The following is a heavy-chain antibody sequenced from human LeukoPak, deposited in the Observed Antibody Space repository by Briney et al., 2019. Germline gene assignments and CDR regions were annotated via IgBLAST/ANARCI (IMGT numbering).Heavy chain of an antibody. V-gene: IGHV3-53*01. CDR3: ARDSQYCSSGSCSPGASDI. J-gene: IGHJ3*02. CDR2: IYSGGRT. Sequence: GGSLRLSCTASGFTVSTNYMSWVRQAPGKGLEWVSFIYSGGRTDYADSVKGRFTISRDNSKNTLYLQMNSLRVEDTAVYYCARDSQYCSSGSCSPGASDIWGQGTMVTVS. CDR1: GFTVSTNY. D-gene: IGHD2-15*01.